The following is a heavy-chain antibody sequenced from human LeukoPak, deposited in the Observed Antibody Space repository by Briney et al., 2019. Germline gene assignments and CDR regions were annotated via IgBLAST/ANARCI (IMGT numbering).Heavy chain of an antibody. CDR3: ARDKGGPGNDALDI. V-gene: IGHV3-66*01. Sequence: GGSLRLSCAASEFSVGSNYMTWVRQAPGKGLEWVSLIYSGGSTYYADSVKGRFTISRDNSKNTLYLQMNSLRAEDTALYYCARDKGGPGNDALDIWGQGTKITVSS. J-gene: IGHJ3*02. CDR2: IYSGGST. CDR1: EFSVGSNY.